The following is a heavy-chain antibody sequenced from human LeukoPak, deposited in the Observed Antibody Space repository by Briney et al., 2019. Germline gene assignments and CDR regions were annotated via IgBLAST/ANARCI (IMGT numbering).Heavy chain of an antibody. CDR2: TSSSDAGT. D-gene: IGHD4-11*01. J-gene: IGHJ6*03. CDR1: GFTLSSYA. Sequence: GGSLRLSCAASGFTLSSYAMSWVRQAPGKGLEWVSATSSSDAGTYYAESVRGRFTISRDNSKNTLFLQMNSLRAEDTAVYYCARDGEPTPDSNYIKNYYCYYMDVWGKGTTVTVSS. V-gene: IGHV3-23*01. CDR3: ARDGEPTPDSNYIKNYYCYYMDV.